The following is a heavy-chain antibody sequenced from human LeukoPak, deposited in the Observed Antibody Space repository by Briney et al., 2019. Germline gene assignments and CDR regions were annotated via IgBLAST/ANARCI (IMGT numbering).Heavy chain of an antibody. Sequence: QTGGSLRLSCAVSGITLSNYGMSWVRQAPGKGLEWVAGISDSGGSTNYADSVKGRFTISRDNPKNTLNLQMNSLRAEDTAVYFCAKRGVVIRVILVGFHKEAYYFDSWGQGALVTVSS. V-gene: IGHV3-23*01. CDR2: ISDSGGST. CDR3: AKRGVVIRVILVGFHKEAYYFDS. CDR1: GITLSNYG. D-gene: IGHD3-22*01. J-gene: IGHJ4*02.